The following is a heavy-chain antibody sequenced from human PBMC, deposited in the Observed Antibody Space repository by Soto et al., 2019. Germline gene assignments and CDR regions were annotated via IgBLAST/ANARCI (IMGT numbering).Heavy chain of an antibody. J-gene: IGHJ6*02. CDR1: GFTFSSYE. D-gene: IGHD1-26*01. V-gene: IGHV3-48*03. Sequence: GSLRLSCAASGFTFSSYEMNWVRQAPGKGLEWVSYISSSGSTIYYADSVKGRFTISRDNAKNSLYLQMNSLRAEDTAVYYCARDVGSYLYYYYYYGMDVWGQGTTVTVSS. CDR2: ISSSGSTI. CDR3: ARDVGSYLYYYYYYGMDV.